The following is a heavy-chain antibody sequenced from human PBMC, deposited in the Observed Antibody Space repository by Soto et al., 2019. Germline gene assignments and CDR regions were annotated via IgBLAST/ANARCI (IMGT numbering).Heavy chain of an antibody. Sequence: QVQLVESGGGVVQPGRSLRLSCAASGFTFSSYGMHWVRQAPGKGLEWVAVISYDGSNKYYADSVKGRFTISRDNSKNTLYLQMNSLRAEDTAVYYCAKYWSGSYYYLFDYWGQGTLVTVSS. J-gene: IGHJ4*02. CDR2: ISYDGSNK. D-gene: IGHD1-26*01. V-gene: IGHV3-30*18. CDR1: GFTFSSYG. CDR3: AKYWSGSYYYLFDY.